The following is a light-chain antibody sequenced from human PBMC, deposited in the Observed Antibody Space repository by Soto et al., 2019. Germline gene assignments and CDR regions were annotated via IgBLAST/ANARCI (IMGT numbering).Light chain of an antibody. J-gene: IGKJ4*01. V-gene: IGKV1-5*01. CDR3: QQYNTYSSLT. CDR1: QSISSR. Sequence: DIQMTQSPSTLSASVGDRVTITCRASQSISSRLARYQQKLGRAPRLLIYDASSLESGVPSRFSGSGYGTEFTLTISSLQPDDFATYYCQQYNTYSSLTFGGGTKVEIK. CDR2: DAS.